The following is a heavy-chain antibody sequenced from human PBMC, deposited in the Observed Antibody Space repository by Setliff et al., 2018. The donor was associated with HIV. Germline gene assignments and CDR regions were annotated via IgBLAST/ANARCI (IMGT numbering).Heavy chain of an antibody. CDR3: ARLGDDNSGYYQF. Sequence: GESLKISCKGSGYSFASYWIGWVRQMPGKGLEWMGIIYPGDSDTRYSPSFQGQVTISADKSISTAYLQWSSLKASDTAIYYCARLGDDNSGYYQFWGQGTLVTVSS. D-gene: IGHD3-22*01. CDR1: GYSFASYW. V-gene: IGHV5-51*01. J-gene: IGHJ4*02. CDR2: IYPGDSDT.